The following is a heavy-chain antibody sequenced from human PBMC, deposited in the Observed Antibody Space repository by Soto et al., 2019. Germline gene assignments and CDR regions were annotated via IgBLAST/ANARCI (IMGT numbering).Heavy chain of an antibody. V-gene: IGHV4-59*01. CDR1: GGSISTYY. CDR2: INYNGRT. J-gene: IGHJ4*02. D-gene: IGHD6-13*01. Sequence: QVQLQESGPGLVKPSETLSLTCTVSGGSISTYYWSWIRQPPGKGLEWIGYINYNGRTNHNPSLKSRVNMSLDTSKNQFSLKLRSVTAADTAVFYCARYAGSSWFDYWGQGTLVTVSS. CDR3: ARYAGSSWFDY.